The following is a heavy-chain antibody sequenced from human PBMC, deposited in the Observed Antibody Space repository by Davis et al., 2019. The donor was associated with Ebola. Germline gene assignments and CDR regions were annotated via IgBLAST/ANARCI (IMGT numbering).Heavy chain of an antibody. D-gene: IGHD4-17*01. V-gene: IGHV4-34*01. CDR3: ARDLRTYYYGMDV. J-gene: IGHJ6*02. CDR1: GASISSYY. Sequence: SEPLSLPCTVSGASISSYYWSWLRQPAAKVLEWIGEINHSGSTNYNPSLKSRVTISVDTSKNQFSLKLSSVTAADTAVYYCARDLRTYYYGMDVWGQGTTVTVSS. CDR2: INHSGST.